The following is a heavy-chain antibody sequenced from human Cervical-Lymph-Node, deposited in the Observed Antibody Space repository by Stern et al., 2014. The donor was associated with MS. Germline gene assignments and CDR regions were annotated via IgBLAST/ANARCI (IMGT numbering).Heavy chain of an antibody. J-gene: IGHJ4*02. Sequence: VQLVQSGAEVKKPGASVKVSCKASGFTFTNHGISWVRQAPGQGLEWMGWINGYNGNIEFAQKFQGRLIMTTDTSTSTVYMELRSLGFDDTAVYYCARDRGLVGNTTDDYWGQGTLVTVSS. CDR2: INGYNGNI. CDR3: ARDRGLVGNTTDDY. D-gene: IGHD1-26*01. V-gene: IGHV1-18*01. CDR1: GFTFTNHG.